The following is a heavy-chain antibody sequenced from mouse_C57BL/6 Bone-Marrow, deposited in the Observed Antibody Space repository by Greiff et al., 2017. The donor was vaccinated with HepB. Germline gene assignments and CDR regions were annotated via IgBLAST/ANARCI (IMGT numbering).Heavy chain of an antibody. D-gene: IGHD1-1*01. CDR3: VSTVVRYYYAMDY. CDR1: GYTFTDYN. CDR2: INPNNGGT. J-gene: IGHJ4*01. V-gene: IGHV1-22*01. Sequence: VQLKESGPELVKPGASVKMSCKASGYTFTDYNMHWVKQSHGKSLEWIGYINPNNGGTSYNQKFKGKATLTVNKSSSTAYMELRSLTSEDSAVYYCVSTVVRYYYAMDYWGQGTSVTVSS.